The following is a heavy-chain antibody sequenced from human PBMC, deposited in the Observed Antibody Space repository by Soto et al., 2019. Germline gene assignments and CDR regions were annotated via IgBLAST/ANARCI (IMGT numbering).Heavy chain of an antibody. CDR3: ARVNFDRKFDH. Sequence: SETLSLTCTVSGGSVSSGSYYWSWIRQPPGKGLEWIGYIYYSGSTNYNPSLKSRVTISVDTSKNQFSLKLSSVTAADTAVYYCARVNFDRKFDHWGQGTLVTVSS. CDR2: IYYSGST. CDR1: GGSVSSGSYY. V-gene: IGHV4-61*01. D-gene: IGHD3-9*01. J-gene: IGHJ4*02.